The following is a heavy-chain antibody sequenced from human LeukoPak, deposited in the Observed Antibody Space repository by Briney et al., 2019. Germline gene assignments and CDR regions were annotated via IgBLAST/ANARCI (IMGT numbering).Heavy chain of an antibody. D-gene: IGHD3-22*01. CDR1: GFTFSSYW. J-gene: IGHJ4*02. V-gene: IGHV3-74*01. Sequence: GGSLRLSCAASGFTFSSYWMHWVRHAPGKGLVWVSRINSDGSSTSYADSVKGRFTISRDNAKNTLYLQMNSLRAEDTAVYYCARALLRHYDSSGYYSWGQGTLVTVSS. CDR2: INSDGSST. CDR3: ARALLRHYDSSGYYS.